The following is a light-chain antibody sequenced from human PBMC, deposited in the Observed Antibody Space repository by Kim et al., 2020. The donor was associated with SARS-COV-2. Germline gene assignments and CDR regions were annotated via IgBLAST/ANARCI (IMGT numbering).Light chain of an antibody. Sequence: GQSTTLSCTGTTSDFGGYNYVSWSQQHPGKAPKLMIYDVNNRPSGVSNRFSGSKSGNTASLGISGLQAEDEADYYCSSYTSSSTVVFGAGTQLTVL. CDR1: TSDFGGYNY. CDR3: SSYTSSSTVV. J-gene: IGLJ2*01. CDR2: DVN. V-gene: IGLV2-14*03.